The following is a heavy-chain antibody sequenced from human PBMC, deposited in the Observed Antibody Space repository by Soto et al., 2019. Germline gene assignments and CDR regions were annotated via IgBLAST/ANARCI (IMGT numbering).Heavy chain of an antibody. D-gene: IGHD2-8*01. J-gene: IGHJ5*02. CDR3: AHTEGDCTNGVCYTTWFDP. CDR1: GFSLSTSGVG. CDR2: IYWHDDK. Sequence: QITLKESGPTLVKPTQTLTLTCTFSGFSLSTSGVGVGWIRQPPGKALEWLALIYWHDDKRYSPSLKIRLTIARDTSKNQVVLTMANVDPVDTATYYCAHTEGDCTNGVCYTTWFDPWGQGTLVTVSS. V-gene: IGHV2-5*01.